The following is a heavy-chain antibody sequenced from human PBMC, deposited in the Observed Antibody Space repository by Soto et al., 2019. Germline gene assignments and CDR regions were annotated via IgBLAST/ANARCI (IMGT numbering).Heavy chain of an antibody. CDR2: VSNSGGTT. CDR3: ANSRRGLEVDY. J-gene: IGHJ4*02. V-gene: IGHV3-23*01. Sequence: EVQLLESGGGLVQPGGSLRLTCAASGFTFRTYAMHWVRQAPGKGLEWVSGVSNSGGTTDNADFVKGRFTISRDNSKNMVFLQMNSLRVEDTAVYYCANSRRGLEVDYWGQGTLVTVSS. CDR1: GFTFRTYA. D-gene: IGHD1-1*01.